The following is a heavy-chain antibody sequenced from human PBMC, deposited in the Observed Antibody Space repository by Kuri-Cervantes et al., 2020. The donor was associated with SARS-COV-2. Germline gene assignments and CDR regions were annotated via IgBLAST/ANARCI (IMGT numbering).Heavy chain of an antibody. J-gene: IGHJ3*02. Sequence: GGSLRLSCAASGFTFSSYSMNWVRQAPGKGLEWVAVISYDGSNKYYADSVKGRFTISRDNSKNTLYLQMNSLRAENTAVYYCAREGSSSYDAFDIWGQGTMVTVSS. D-gene: IGHD6-6*01. CDR3: AREGSSSYDAFDI. V-gene: IGHV3-30*03. CDR1: GFTFSSYS. CDR2: ISYDGSNK.